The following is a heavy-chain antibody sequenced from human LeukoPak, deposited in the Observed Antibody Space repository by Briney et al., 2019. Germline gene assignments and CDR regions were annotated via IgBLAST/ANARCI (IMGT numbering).Heavy chain of an antibody. J-gene: IGHJ3*02. CDR1: GFTFSSYS. D-gene: IGHD4-17*01. CDR2: IYSSSSYI. CDR3: WRAVYGFDAFDI. V-gene: IGHV3-21*01. Sequence: PGGSLRLSCAASGFTFSSYSMNWVRQAAGKGLEWVSSIYSSSSYIYYADSVKGRFTISDTNAKNSLYPLIYVTGAEDTAVYYCWRAVYGFDAFDIWGQGTMVTVSS.